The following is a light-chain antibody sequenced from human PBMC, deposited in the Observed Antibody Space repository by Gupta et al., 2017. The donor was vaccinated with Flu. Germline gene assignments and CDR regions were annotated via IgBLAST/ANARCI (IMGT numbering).Light chain of an antibody. CDR1: QSISSW. CDR3: QQYNTYWT. J-gene: IGKJ1*01. V-gene: IGKV1-5*03. CDR2: QAS. Sequence: GDRVTITCRASQSISSWLAWYQQKPGKAPKLLIYQASSLEIGVPSRFSGSGSGTEFTLTISSLQSDDFATYYCQQYNTYWTFGQGTKVEIK.